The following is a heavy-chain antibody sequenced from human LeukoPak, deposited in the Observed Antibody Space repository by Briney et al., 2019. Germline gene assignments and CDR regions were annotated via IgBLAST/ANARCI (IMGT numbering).Heavy chain of an antibody. CDR1: GYSFTSYD. V-gene: IGHV1-8*03. Sequence: GASVKVSCHASGYSFTSYDINWVRQATGQGLEWMGWMKPNSGNTGYAQKFQGRVTITRNTSISTAYMELSSLRSEDTAVYYCARAGWRGSYGSYYYMDVWGKGTTVTVSS. J-gene: IGHJ6*03. CDR2: MKPNSGNT. CDR3: ARAGWRGSYGSYYYMDV. D-gene: IGHD1-26*01.